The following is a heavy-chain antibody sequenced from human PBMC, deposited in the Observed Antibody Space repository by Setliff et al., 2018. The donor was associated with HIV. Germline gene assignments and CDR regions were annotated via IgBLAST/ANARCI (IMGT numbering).Heavy chain of an antibody. CDR2: INIRSGHT. V-gene: IGHV1-18*01. J-gene: IGHJ5*02. D-gene: IGHD3-10*02. CDR3: ARSFPLYDNDRGGIRSPRYNWFDP. Sequence: ASVKVSCKASGYSFTTSGVSWVRQAPGQGLEWMGWINIRSGHTNYAQKFQDRVTITADTSSTTAYMELTNLTFEDTAVYYCARSFPLYDNDRGGIRSPRYNWFDPWGQGTLVTVSS. CDR1: GYSFTTSG.